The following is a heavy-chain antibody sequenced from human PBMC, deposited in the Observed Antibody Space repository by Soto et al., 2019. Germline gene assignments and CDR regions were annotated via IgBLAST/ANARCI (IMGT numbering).Heavy chain of an antibody. CDR3: SRQPLGYCSSTSCLNWFDP. CDR1: GGSISSYY. J-gene: IGHJ5*02. D-gene: IGHD2-2*01. V-gene: IGHV4-59*08. Sequence: SETLSLTCPVSGGSISSYYWSWVRQPPGKGLEWIRYIYYSGSTNYNPSLKSRVTKSVDTYKNQFSLKLSSVTAADTAVYYCSRQPLGYCSSTSCLNWFDPWGQGTLVTVSS. CDR2: IYYSGST.